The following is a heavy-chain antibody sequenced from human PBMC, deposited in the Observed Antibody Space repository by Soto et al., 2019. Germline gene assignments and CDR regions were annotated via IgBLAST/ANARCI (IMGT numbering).Heavy chain of an antibody. J-gene: IGHJ4*02. CDR1: GGSISSSSYY. V-gene: IGHV4-39*01. D-gene: IGHD4-17*01. CDR2: IYYSGST. Sequence: SETLSLTCTVSGGSISSSSYYWGWIRQPPGKGLEWIGSIYYSGSTYYNPSLKSRVTISVDTSKNQFSLKLSSVTAADTAVYYCASELTTSNIENFDYWGQGTLVTVSS. CDR3: ASELTTSNIENFDY.